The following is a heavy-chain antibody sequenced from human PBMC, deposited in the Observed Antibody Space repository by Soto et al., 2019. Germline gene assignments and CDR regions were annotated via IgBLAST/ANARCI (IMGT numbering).Heavy chain of an antibody. Sequence: GGSLRLSCAASGFTFSSYSMNWVRQAPGKGLEWVSYISSSSSTIYYADSVKGRFTISRDNAKNSLYLQTNSLRAEDTAVYYCARDPNYYYMDVWGKGTTVTVSS. V-gene: IGHV3-48*01. CDR2: ISSSSSTI. CDR3: ARDPNYYYMDV. J-gene: IGHJ6*03. CDR1: GFTFSSYS.